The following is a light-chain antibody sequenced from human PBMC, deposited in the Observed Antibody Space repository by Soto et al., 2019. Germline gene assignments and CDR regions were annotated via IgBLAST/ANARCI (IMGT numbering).Light chain of an antibody. V-gene: IGKV3-20*01. CDR3: QQYGSFPYT. CDR1: QSVSSIY. J-gene: IGKJ2*01. Sequence: EIVLTQSPCTLSLSPGERATLSCRASQSVSSIYLAWYQQEPGQAPRLLIYGASSRATGIPDRFSGSGSGTDFTLTISRLEPEDFAVYYCQQYGSFPYTFGQGTKLEIK. CDR2: GAS.